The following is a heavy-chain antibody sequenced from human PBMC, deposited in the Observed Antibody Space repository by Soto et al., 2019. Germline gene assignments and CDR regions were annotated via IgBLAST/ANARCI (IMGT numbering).Heavy chain of an antibody. Sequence: RGGSVKISCSGSGHIFSNYWIGWVRQMPWKGLEWMGIIYPGDSDTRYSPSFQGQVTITVDKSINTAYLQWSRLKASDTAMYYCARQRLWGTSGYYYFENWGQGTLVTVSS. CDR1: GHIFSNYW. V-gene: IGHV5-51*01. CDR2: IYPGDSDT. J-gene: IGHJ4*02. D-gene: IGHD3-22*01. CDR3: ARQRLWGTSGYYYFEN.